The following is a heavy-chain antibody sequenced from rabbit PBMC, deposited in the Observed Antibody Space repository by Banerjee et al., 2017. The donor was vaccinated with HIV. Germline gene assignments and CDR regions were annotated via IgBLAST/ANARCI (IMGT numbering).Heavy chain of an antibody. CDR2: IYTGSSGST. CDR3: ARGDGSAYYTYYGMDL. V-gene: IGHV1S40*01. CDR1: GFSFSSSYY. D-gene: IGHD8-1*01. J-gene: IGHJ6*01. Sequence: QSLEESGGGLVQPEGSLTLTCTASGFSFSSSYYMCWVRQAPGKGLEWIGCIYTGSSGSTYYASWAKGRFTISKTSSTTVTLQMTSLTAADTATYFCARGDGSAYYTYYGMDLWGQGTLVHRL.